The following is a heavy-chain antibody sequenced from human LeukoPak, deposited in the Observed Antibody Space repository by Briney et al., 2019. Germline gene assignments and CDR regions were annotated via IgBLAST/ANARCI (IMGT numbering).Heavy chain of an antibody. CDR2: MNPNSGNT. Sequence: GASVKVSCKASGYSFTSFDINWVRQATGQGLEWVGGMNPNSGNTGYAQKFQGRLTMTRNTSISTAYMELSSLRSEDTAIYYCARGDSDWPVDYWGQGTLVTVSS. D-gene: IGHD6-19*01. CDR3: ARGDSDWPVDY. V-gene: IGHV1-8*01. CDR1: GYSFTSFD. J-gene: IGHJ4*02.